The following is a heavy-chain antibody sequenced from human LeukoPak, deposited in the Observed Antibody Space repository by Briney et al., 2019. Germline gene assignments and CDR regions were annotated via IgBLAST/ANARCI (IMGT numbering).Heavy chain of an antibody. CDR3: ASTVREQSYYYGMDV. J-gene: IGHJ6*02. Sequence: KPSETLSLTCTVSGGSISSGGYYWSWIRQHPGKGLEWIGYIYYSGSTYYNPSLKSRVTISVDTSKNQFSLKLSSVTAADTAVYYCASTVREQSYYYGMDVWGQGTTVTVSS. CDR2: IYYSGST. CDR1: GGSISSGGYY. V-gene: IGHV4-31*03. D-gene: IGHD3-10*01.